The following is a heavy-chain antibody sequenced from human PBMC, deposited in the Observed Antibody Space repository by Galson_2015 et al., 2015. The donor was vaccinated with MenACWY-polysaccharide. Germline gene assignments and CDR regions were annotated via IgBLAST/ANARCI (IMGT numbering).Heavy chain of an antibody. Sequence: SLRLSCAASGFTFSTYAMSWVRQAPGKGLEWVSAISGSGGSTYYADSVKGRFTISRDNSKNTLTLQMNSLRAEDTAIYHCARLHCSSTSCYPTDYYYYGMDVWGQGTTVTVSS. V-gene: IGHV3-23*01. CDR2: ISGSGGST. CDR3: ARLHCSSTSCYPTDYYYYGMDV. J-gene: IGHJ6*02. D-gene: IGHD2-2*01. CDR1: GFTFSTYA.